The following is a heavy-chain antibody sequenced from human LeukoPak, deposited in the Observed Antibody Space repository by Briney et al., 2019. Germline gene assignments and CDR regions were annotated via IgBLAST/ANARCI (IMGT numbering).Heavy chain of an antibody. Sequence: SETLSLTCAVSGGSISSGSYYWSWIRQPAGKGLEWIGRIYTSGSTNYNPSLKSRVTISVDTSKNQFSLKLSSVTAADTAVYYCARGRYFPHIVDVWGKGTTVTISS. V-gene: IGHV4-61*02. CDR3: ARGRYFPHIVDV. D-gene: IGHD3-9*01. CDR1: GGSISSGSYY. CDR2: IYTSGST. J-gene: IGHJ6*04.